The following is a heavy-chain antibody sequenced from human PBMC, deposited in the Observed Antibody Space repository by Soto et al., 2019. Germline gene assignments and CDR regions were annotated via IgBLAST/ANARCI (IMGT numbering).Heavy chain of an antibody. V-gene: IGHV3-74*01. CDR3: VRVGYCSSTSCFQFDP. Sequence: PGGSLRLSCAASGFTFSKDWMHWVRHAPEKGLVWVSRINSDGRSTSYADSVKGRFTISRDNAKNTLYLQMNSLRAEDTAVYYCVRVGYCSSTSCFQFDPWGQGTLVTVS. CDR2: INSDGRST. J-gene: IGHJ5*02. CDR1: GFTFSKDW. D-gene: IGHD2-2*01.